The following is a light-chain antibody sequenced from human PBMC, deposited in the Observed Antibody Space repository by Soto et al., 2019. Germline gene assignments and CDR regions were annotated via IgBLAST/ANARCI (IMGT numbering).Light chain of an antibody. J-gene: IGKJ3*01. CDR2: AAS. V-gene: IGKV1-39*01. CDR3: QQSYSTFT. Sequence: DIQMTQSPSSLSASVGDRVTITCRASQSISSYLNWYQQKPGKAPKLLIYAASSLQSGVPSRFSGSGSGTDFTLTISSLQHEDFATYYCQQSYSTFTVGPGTKVDIK. CDR1: QSISSY.